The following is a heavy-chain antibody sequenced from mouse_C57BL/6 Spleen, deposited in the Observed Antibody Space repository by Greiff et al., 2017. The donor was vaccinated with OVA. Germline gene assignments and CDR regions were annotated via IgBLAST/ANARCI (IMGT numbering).Heavy chain of an antibody. CDR1: GFTFSSYA. D-gene: IGHD1-1*01. V-gene: IGHV5-4*01. Sequence: EVQVVESGGGLVKPGGSLKLSCAASGFTFSSYAMSWVRQTPEKRLEWVATISDGGSYTYYPDNVKGRFTISRDNAKNNLYLQMSHLKSEDTAMYYCAREGSITTVVATRYFDVWGTGTTVTVSS. CDR2: ISDGGSYT. CDR3: AREGSITTVVATRYFDV. J-gene: IGHJ1*03.